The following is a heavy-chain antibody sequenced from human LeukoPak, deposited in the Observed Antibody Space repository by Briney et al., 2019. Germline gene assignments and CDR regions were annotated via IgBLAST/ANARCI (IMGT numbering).Heavy chain of an antibody. D-gene: IGHD6-19*01. V-gene: IGHV3-7*01. J-gene: IGHJ4*02. CDR2: IKQDGSEI. CDR1: GFTFSSYA. CDR3: ARGRSVAGTMDF. Sequence: PGGSLRLSCAASGFTFSSYAMSWVRQAPGKGLEWVANIKQDGSEIYYVDSVKGRFTISRDNAKNSLYLQMNSLRVEDTAIYYCARGRSVAGTMDFWGQGTLVTVSS.